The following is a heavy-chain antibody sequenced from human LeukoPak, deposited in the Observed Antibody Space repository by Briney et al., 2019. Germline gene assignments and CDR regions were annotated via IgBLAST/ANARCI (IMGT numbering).Heavy chain of an antibody. Sequence: GASVKVSCKASGYTFTSYYMHWVRQAPGQGLEWMGIINPSGGSTSYAQKFQGRVTMTRDTSISTAYMELSRLRSDDTAVYYCARGTLSHDYVDYWGQGTLVTVSS. V-gene: IGHV1-46*01. CDR2: INPSGGST. J-gene: IGHJ4*02. CDR1: GYTFTSYY. CDR3: ARGTLSHDYVDY.